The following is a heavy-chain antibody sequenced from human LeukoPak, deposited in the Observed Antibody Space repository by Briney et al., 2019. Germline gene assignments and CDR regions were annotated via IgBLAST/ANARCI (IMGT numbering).Heavy chain of an antibody. D-gene: IGHD2-2*02. V-gene: IGHV1-2*02. J-gene: IGHJ4*02. Sequence: ASVKVSCKGSGFTFTDSYMHWVRQAPGQGLEWMGWTNPNSGRTNSAQRFQGRVTMTTDTSVSTAYMELTRLRSDDTAVYYCARSDVLCSTTACYTIDSWGQGTLVTVSS. CDR3: ARSDVLCSTTACYTIDS. CDR1: GFTFTDSY. CDR2: TNPNSGRT.